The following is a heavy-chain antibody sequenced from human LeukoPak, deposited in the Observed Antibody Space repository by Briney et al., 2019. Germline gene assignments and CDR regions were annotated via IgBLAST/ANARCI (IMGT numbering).Heavy chain of an antibody. D-gene: IGHD6-13*01. V-gene: IGHV3-21*01. J-gene: IGHJ4*02. Sequence: GGSLRLSCAASGFTFSSYSMNWVRQAPGKGLEWVSSISSSSSYIYYADSVKGRLTISRDNAKNSLYLQMNSLRTEDTAVYYCARGRGSWYGVYFDYWGQGTLVTVSS. CDR3: ARGRGSWYGVYFDY. CDR2: ISSSSSYI. CDR1: GFTFSSYS.